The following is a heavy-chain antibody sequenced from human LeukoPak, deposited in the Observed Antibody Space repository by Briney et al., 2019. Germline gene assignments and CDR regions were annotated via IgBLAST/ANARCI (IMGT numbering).Heavy chain of an antibody. J-gene: IGHJ4*02. V-gene: IGHV4-38-2*01. CDR3: ARNVTAGFFDF. D-gene: IGHD1-1*01. CDR2: IYYSWGT. Sequence: SSETLSLTCAVSGSSITSDYFWGWIRQPPGKGLEWIATIYYSWGTYFNPSLKSRVSISHDASKNQFSLKLTSLTAADTAIYYCARNVTAGFFDFWGQGILVTVSS. CDR1: GSSITSDYF.